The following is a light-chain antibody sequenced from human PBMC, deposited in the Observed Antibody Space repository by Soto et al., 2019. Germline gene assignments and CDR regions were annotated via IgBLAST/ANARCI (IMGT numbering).Light chain of an antibody. CDR3: NSYTSSSTPYV. Sequence: QSALTQPASVSGSPGQSITISCTGTSSDVGGYNYVSWYQHHPGKAPKLIIYDVSNRPSGVSNRFSGSKSGSTASLTISGLQAEDEADYFCNSYTSSSTPYVFGTGTKVTVL. CDR1: SSDVGGYNY. J-gene: IGLJ1*01. CDR2: DVS. V-gene: IGLV2-14*03.